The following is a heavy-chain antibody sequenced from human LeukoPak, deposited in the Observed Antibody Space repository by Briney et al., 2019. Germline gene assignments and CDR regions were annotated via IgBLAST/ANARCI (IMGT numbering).Heavy chain of an antibody. V-gene: IGHV1-69*13. CDR3: ARDRGTERAFDI. Sequence: SVKVSCKASGGTFSSYAISWVRQAPGQGLEWMGGIIPISGTANYAQKFQGRVTITADESTSTAYMELSSLRSEDTAVYYCARDRGTERAFDIWGQGTMVTVSS. CDR2: IIPISGTA. D-gene: IGHD3/OR15-3a*01. CDR1: GGTFSSYA. J-gene: IGHJ3*02.